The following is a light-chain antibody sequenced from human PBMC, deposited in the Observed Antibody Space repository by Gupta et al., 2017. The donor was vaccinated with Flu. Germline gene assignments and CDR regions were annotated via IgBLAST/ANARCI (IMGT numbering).Light chain of an antibody. CDR1: QSISSW. Sequence: DLQMTQSPSTLSASVGDRVTITCRASQSISSWLAWYQQKPGKAPKSLIQKASNLESGGPSRLTGRGSGTEVTITISSLEADDGAAYYCQQYSTSPRTFGEGTKVEI. CDR2: KAS. CDR3: QQYSTSPRT. J-gene: IGKJ2*01. V-gene: IGKV1-5*03.